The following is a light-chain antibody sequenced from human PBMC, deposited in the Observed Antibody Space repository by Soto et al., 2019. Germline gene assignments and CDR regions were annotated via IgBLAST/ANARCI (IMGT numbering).Light chain of an antibody. CDR2: GLN. Sequence: QPVLTQPPSASGTPGQRVSISCSGSSSNIGDRDVDWYQQVPGTAPKLLIYGLNQRPSGVPDRFSASKSGASASLAISGRQLAEEAVYYCSTWDDSLNGWVFGGGTKLTVL. CDR3: STWDDSLNGWV. V-gene: IGLV1-44*01. CDR1: SSNIGDRD. J-gene: IGLJ3*02.